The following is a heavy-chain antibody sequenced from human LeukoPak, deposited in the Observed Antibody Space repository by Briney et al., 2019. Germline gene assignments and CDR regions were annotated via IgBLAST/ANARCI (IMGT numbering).Heavy chain of an antibody. D-gene: IGHD2-2*02. Sequence: GGSLRLSCAASGFTFSDYYMSWIRQAPGKGLKWVSYIGSSGSTIYYADSVKGRFTISRDNAKNSLYLQMNSLRAEDAAVYYCARGKQRHCSSSSCYTESDYWGQGILVTVSS. CDR2: IGSSGSTI. J-gene: IGHJ4*02. CDR1: GFTFSDYY. V-gene: IGHV3-11*04. CDR3: ARGKQRHCSSSSCYTESDY.